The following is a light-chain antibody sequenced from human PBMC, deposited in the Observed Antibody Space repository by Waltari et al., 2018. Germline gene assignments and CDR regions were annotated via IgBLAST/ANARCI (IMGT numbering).Light chain of an antibody. J-gene: IGLJ2*01. CDR2: RNN. V-gene: IGLV1-47*01. CDR3: AAWDDSLSGHMV. Sequence: QSILTQPTSASGTPGQRVTISRSGSSPNIGSTSVSWYQEVPGTAPKLLIYRNNQRPSGVPDRFSGSKSGTSASLAISGLRSEDEAHYYCAAWDDSLSGHMVFGGGTKLTVL. CDR1: SPNIGSTS.